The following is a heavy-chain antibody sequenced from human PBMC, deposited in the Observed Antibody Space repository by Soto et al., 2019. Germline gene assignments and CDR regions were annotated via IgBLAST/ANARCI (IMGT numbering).Heavy chain of an antibody. CDR3: ARVGGYSGYVLS. CDR2: FDPEDGET. D-gene: IGHD5-12*01. J-gene: IGHJ4*02. V-gene: IGHV1-24*01. Sequence: ASVKVSCKVSGYTLTELSMHWVRQAPGKGLEWMGGFDPEDGETIYAQKFQGRVTMTEDTSTDTAYMELSSLRSEDTAVYYCARVGGYSGYVLSWGQGTLVTVSS. CDR1: GYTLTELS.